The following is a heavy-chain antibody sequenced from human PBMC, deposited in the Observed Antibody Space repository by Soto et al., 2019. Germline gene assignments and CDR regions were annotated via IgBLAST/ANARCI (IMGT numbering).Heavy chain of an antibody. CDR1: GYTFTSYA. J-gene: IGHJ6*02. V-gene: IGHV1-3*01. Sequence: ASVKVSCKASGYTFTSYAMHWVRQAPGQRLEWMGWINAGNGNTKYSQKFQGRVTITRDTSASTAYMELSSLRSEDTAVYYCARIVPYDILTSIYYDYYGMDVWGQGTTVTVSS. CDR2: INAGNGNT. D-gene: IGHD3-9*01. CDR3: ARIVPYDILTSIYYDYYGMDV.